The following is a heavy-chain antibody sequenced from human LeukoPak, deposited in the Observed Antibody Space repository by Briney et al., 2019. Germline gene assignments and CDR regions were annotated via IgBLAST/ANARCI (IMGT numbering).Heavy chain of an antibody. J-gene: IGHJ4*02. CDR3: ARGIYDYVWGSTFDY. V-gene: IGHV3-21*01. CDR1: GFTFSSYS. CDR2: ISSSSSYI. D-gene: IGHD3-16*01. Sequence: PGGSLRLSCAASGFTFSSYSMNWVRQAPGKGLEWVSSISSSSSYIYYADSVKGRFTISRDNAKNSLYLQMNSLRAEDTAVYYCARGIYDYVWGSTFDYWGQGTLVTVSS.